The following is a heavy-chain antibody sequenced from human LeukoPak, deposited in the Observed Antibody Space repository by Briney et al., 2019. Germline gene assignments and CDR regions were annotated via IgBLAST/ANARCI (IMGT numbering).Heavy chain of an antibody. Sequence: GGSLRLSCSASGFTFSSYAMHWVRQAPGKGLEYVSGISTNGGTTYYADSVKGRFTISRDNSKNTLYLQMSSLRAEDTAVYYCARIDMIVQQNDAFDIWGQGTMVTVSS. J-gene: IGHJ3*02. V-gene: IGHV3-64D*06. D-gene: IGHD3-22*01. CDR2: ISTNGGTT. CDR3: ARIDMIVQQNDAFDI. CDR1: GFTFSSYA.